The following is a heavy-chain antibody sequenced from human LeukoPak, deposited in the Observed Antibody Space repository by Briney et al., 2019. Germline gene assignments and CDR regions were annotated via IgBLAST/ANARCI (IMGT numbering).Heavy chain of an antibody. CDR3: ARATSSRDHTAGY. Sequence: ASVKVSCKASGYTFTSYDINWVRQATGQGLEWMGWMNPNSGNTGYAQKFQGRVTMTRNTSTSTAYMELSSLRSEDTAVYYCARATSSRDHTAGYWGQGTLVTASS. CDR1: GYTFTSYD. V-gene: IGHV1-8*01. CDR2: MNPNSGNT. J-gene: IGHJ4*02. D-gene: IGHD5-18*01.